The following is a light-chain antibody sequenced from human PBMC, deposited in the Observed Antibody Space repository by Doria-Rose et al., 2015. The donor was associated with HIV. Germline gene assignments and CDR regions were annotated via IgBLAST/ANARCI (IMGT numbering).Light chain of an antibody. V-gene: IGKV1-9*01. CDR1: QGISRY. J-gene: IGKJ1*01. Sequence: DIQLTQSPSFLSASVGVRVTITCRASQGISRYLAWYQQKPGKAPTLLIFGASTVQSGVPSRFSGSGSGTEFTLTISSLQPEDFATYYCQQFDSFPRTFGHGTKVELK. CDR3: QQFDSFPRT. CDR2: GAS.